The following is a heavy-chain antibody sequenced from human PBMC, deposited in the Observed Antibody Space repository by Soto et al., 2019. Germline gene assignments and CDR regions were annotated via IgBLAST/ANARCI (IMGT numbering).Heavy chain of an antibody. V-gene: IGHV1-69*12. CDR2: VIPIFGTA. CDR1: GGTCSSYA. Sequence: HVQLVQSGAEVKKPGSSVKVSCKASGGTCSSYAISWVRQAPGQGLEWMGCVIPIFGTANYAQKFQGRVTITADESTSTAYMELSSLRSEDTAVYYCARDRFITPAGMEVRGQGTTVTVSS. D-gene: IGHD3-16*02. CDR3: ARDRFITPAGMEV. J-gene: IGHJ6*02.